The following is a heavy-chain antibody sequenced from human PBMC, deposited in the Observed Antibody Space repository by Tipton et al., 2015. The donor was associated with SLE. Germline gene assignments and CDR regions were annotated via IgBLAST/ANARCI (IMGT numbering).Heavy chain of an antibody. CDR2: LYHTGNT. J-gene: IGHJ4*02. CDR1: GDSLNGHY. D-gene: IGHD1-26*01. CDR3: AKHVLGGFHFAD. Sequence: TLSLTCTVSGDSLNGHYWNWIRQPPGKGLEWIGDLYHTGNTKYNPFLMGRVTISVDTSKNKFSLKLNSVTAADTAVFYCAKHVLGGFHFADWGQGTLVTVSS. V-gene: IGHV4-59*08.